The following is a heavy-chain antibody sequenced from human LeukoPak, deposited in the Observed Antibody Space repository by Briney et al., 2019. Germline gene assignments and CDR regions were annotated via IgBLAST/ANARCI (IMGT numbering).Heavy chain of an antibody. D-gene: IGHD1-7*01. CDR3: ASAGYNWNYCFDY. J-gene: IGHJ4*02. CDR2: VIPIFGTA. V-gene: IGHV1-69*05. Sequence: SVKVSCKASGGTFSSYAISWVRQAPGQGLEWMGGVIPIFGTANYAQKFQGRVTITTDESTSTAYMELSSLRSEDTAVYYCASAGYNWNYCFDYWGQGTLVTVSS. CDR1: GGTFSSYA.